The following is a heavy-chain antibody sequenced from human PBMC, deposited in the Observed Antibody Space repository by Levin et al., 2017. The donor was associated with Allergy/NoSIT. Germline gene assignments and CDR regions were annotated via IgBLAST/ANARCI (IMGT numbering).Heavy chain of an antibody. Sequence: GESLKISCAASGFTFSSYAMSWVRQAPGKGLEWVSAISGSGGSTYYADSVKGRFTISRDNSKNTLYLQMNSLRAEDTAVYYCAKDPGYSTYPGPFDYWGQGTLVTVSS. CDR3: AKDPGYSTYPGPFDY. CDR2: ISGSGGST. J-gene: IGHJ4*02. CDR1: GFTFSSYA. V-gene: IGHV3-23*01. D-gene: IGHD4-11*01.